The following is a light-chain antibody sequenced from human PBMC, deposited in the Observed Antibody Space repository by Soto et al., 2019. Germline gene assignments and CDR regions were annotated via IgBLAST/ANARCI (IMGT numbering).Light chain of an antibody. Sequence: QSVLPQPASVSGSPGQSITISFTGTSSDVGGDNYVSWYQQHPGKDPKLMIYEVSNRPSGVSNRFSGSKSGNTASLTISGLQAEDAADYYCISYTSSSTSDVFGTGTKLTVL. CDR1: SSDVGGDNY. J-gene: IGLJ1*01. CDR3: ISYTSSSTSDV. CDR2: EVS. V-gene: IGLV2-14*01.